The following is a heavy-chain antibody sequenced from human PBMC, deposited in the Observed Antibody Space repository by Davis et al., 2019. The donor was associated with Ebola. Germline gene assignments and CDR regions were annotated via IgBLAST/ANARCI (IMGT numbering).Heavy chain of an antibody. CDR1: GYTFTGYY. J-gene: IGHJ4*02. Sequence: ASVKVSCKASGYTFTGYYMHWVRQAPGQGLEWMGWINPNSGGTNYAQKFQGRVTMTRDTSISTAYMELSRLRSDDTAVYYCARDLATWFYDFDYWGQGTLVTVSS. CDR2: INPNSGGT. CDR3: ARDLATWFYDFDY. V-gene: IGHV1-2*02. D-gene: IGHD2/OR15-2a*01.